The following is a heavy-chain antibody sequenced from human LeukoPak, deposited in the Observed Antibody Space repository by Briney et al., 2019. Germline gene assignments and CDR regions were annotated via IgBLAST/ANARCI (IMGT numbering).Heavy chain of an antibody. J-gene: IGHJ4*02. V-gene: IGHV4-59*08. D-gene: IGHD6-19*01. CDR1: GASISSYY. CDR2: IYYSGSS. Sequence: SETLSLTCTVSGASISSYYWSWIRQPPGKGLEWIGYIYYSGSSDYNPSLKSRVTMSVDTFKNHFSLELRSVTAADTAVYYCARRGGSDWYYFDFWGQGTLVTVSS. CDR3: ARRGGSDWYYFDF.